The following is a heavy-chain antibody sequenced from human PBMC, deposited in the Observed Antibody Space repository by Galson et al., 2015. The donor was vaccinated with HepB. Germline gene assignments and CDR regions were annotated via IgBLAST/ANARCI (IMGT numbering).Heavy chain of an antibody. Sequence: SLRLSCAASGFTFTNGWMSWVRQAPGKGLEWVGRIKSKTDGGSTDYAAPVKGRFTISRDDSKDTLYMQMNSLKTEDTAVYYCARVYDGDDAGEDYGMDVWGPGATVTVSS. CDR1: GFTFTNGW. D-gene: IGHD4-17*01. CDR3: ARVYDGDDAGEDYGMDV. J-gene: IGHJ6*02. CDR2: IKSKTDGGST. V-gene: IGHV3-15*01.